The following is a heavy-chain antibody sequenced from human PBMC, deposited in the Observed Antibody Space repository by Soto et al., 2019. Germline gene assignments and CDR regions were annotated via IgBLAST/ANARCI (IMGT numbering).Heavy chain of an antibody. Sequence: EVRLVESGGGLVQPGGSLTLSCAASGFTFSSYWMTWVRQAPGKGLEWVANINQDGSEKYYMDSMKGRFTISRDNAKNSRLLQLNSRRAEDTAVYYCARERGRPDLRDTHYYDSSDLDYGMDVWGQGTTVTVSS. CDR2: INQDGSEK. CDR1: GFTFSSYW. D-gene: IGHD3-22*01. CDR3: ARERGRPDLRDTHYYDSSDLDYGMDV. J-gene: IGHJ6*02. V-gene: IGHV3-7*01.